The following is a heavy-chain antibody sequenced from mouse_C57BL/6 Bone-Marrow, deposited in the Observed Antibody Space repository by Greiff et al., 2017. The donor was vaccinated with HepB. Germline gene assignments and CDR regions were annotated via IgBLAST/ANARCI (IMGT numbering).Heavy chain of an antibody. CDR2: ISSGGSYT. V-gene: IGHV5-6*01. J-gene: IGHJ3*01. CDR1: GFTFSSYG. Sequence: EVNVVESGGDLVKPGGSLKLSCAASGFTFSSYGMSWVRQTPDKRLEWVATISSGGSYTYYPDSVKGRFTISRDNAKNTLYLQMSSLKSEDTAMYYCARLAWFAYWGQGTLVTVSA. CDR3: ARLAWFAY.